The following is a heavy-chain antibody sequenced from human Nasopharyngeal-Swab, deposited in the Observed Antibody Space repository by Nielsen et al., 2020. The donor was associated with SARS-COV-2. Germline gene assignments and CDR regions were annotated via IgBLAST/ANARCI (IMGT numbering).Heavy chain of an antibody. CDR3: ARGLPYYDFWSGEVGEYYFDY. J-gene: IGHJ4*02. CDR1: GFTFSSCG. V-gene: IGHV3-30*03. CDR2: ISYDGSNK. Sequence: GESLKISCAASGFTFSSCGMHWVRQAPGKGLEWVAVISYDGSNKYYADSVKGRFTISRDNSKNTLYLQMNSLRAEDTAVYYCARGLPYYDFWSGEVGEYYFDYWGQGTLVTVSS. D-gene: IGHD3-3*01.